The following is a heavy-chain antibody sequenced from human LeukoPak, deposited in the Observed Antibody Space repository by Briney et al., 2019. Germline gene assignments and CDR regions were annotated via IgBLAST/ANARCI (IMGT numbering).Heavy chain of an antibody. V-gene: IGHV3-33*01. Sequence: GRSLRLSCAASGFTFSSYGMHGVRQAPGKGLEWVAVIWYDGSNKYYADSVKGRFTISRDNSKNTLYLQMNSLRAEDTAVYYCAREGNTAMVELDYWGQGTLVTVSS. CDR2: IWYDGSNK. J-gene: IGHJ4*02. CDR1: GFTFSSYG. D-gene: IGHD5-18*01. CDR3: AREGNTAMVELDY.